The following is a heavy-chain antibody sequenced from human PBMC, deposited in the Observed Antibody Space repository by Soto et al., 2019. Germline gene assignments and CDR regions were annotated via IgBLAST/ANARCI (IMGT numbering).Heavy chain of an antibody. V-gene: IGHV3-48*02. Sequence: VLSLRVWWGASWGKCGDYRGRWILRAPGRGLEWVSYISTSSTTIYYADSVKGRFAISRDDAKNSLYLQLDSLRDEDTAISYCVRGGSLPPSDAWGRRTHVPVSS. J-gene: IGHJ1*01. CDR2: ISTSSTTI. D-gene: IGHD2-2*01. CDR3: VRGGSLPPSDA. CDR1: WGKCGDYR.